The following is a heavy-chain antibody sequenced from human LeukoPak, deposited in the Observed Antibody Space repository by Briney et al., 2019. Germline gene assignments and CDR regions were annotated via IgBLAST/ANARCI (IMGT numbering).Heavy chain of an antibody. CDR1: VFTFSSFP. CDR2: FGRDSGGI. J-gene: IGHJ4*02. D-gene: IGHD1-14*01. Sequence: GGSLRLSCAASVFTFSSFPRMSGRQARGKVLGLVPVFGRDSGGIAYAESVKGRFTISRDNSNSTLYLQMNSLRADDTAVYYCARYRTTNAPPRNFDYWGQGTLVTVSS. V-gene: IGHV3-23*01. CDR3: ARYRTTNAPPRNFDY.